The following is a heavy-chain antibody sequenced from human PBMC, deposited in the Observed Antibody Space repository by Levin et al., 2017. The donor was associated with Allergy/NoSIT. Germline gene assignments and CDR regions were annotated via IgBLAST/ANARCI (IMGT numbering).Heavy chain of an antibody. CDR1: GFSLSTTGVG. J-gene: IGHJ4*02. CDR3: AYRDSYIQDFDH. Sequence: SGPTLVKPTQTLTLTCTFSGFSLSTTGVGVGWIRQPPGKALEWLALIYWDDDKRYSPSLKTRLTITQDTSKNQVVLTMANVDPVDTATYYCAYRDSYIQDFDHWGQGTLVTVSS. V-gene: IGHV2-5*02. CDR2: IYWDDDK. D-gene: IGHD3-10*01.